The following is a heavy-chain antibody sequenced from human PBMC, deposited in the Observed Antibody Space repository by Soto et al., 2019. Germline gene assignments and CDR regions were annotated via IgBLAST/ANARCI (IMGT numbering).Heavy chain of an antibody. CDR2: IYHGRAT. CDR1: GAPITSGSYY. V-gene: IGHV4-61*01. Sequence: SETLSLTGRVFGAPITSGSYYWGWIRQHPGRRLECREYIYHGRATTYNASFKSRDTISRDTSKNQFFLKVNSVTAADTAGDFCARDSRGRHDYWGQGTLVTVSS. CDR3: ARDSRGRHDY. D-gene: IGHD6-19*01. J-gene: IGHJ4*02.